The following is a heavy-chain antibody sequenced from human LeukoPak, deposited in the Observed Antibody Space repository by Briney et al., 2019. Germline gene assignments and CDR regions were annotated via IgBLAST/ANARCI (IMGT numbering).Heavy chain of an antibody. CDR2: MKQDGSEK. CDR3: ARDLGHTGYDLYDY. CDR1: GLNFRGYW. D-gene: IGHD5-12*01. Sequence: TGGSLRLSCAVSGLNFRGYWMAWVRQAPGKGLEWVANMKQDGSEKYYVDSVKGRFTISRDNAKNSLYLEMNSLRVEDTAVYYCARDLGHTGYDLYDYWGQGTLVTVSS. J-gene: IGHJ4*02. V-gene: IGHV3-7*01.